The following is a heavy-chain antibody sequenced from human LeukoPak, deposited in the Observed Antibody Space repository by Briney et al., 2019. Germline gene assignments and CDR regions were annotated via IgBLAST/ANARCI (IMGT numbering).Heavy chain of an antibody. CDR2: ISSSSSYI. Sequence: GGSLRLSCAASGFTFSSYSMNWVRQAPGKGLEWVSSISSSSSYIYYADSVKGRFTISRVNAKNSLYLQMNSLRAEDTAVYYCARDQGDGFDIWGQGTMVTVSS. CDR1: GFTFSSYS. J-gene: IGHJ3*02. V-gene: IGHV3-21*01. CDR3: ARDQGDGFDI.